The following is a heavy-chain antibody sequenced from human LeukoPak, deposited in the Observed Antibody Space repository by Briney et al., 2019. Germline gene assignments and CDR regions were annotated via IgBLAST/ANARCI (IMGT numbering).Heavy chain of an antibody. Sequence: ASVKVSCKASGGTFSSYAISWVRQAPGQGLEWMGGNIPIFGTAHYAQKFQSRVTITADKTTSTAYMELSSLRYEDTAVYYCARRTLDCSSTSCSYYFDYWGQGTLVTVSS. V-gene: IGHV1-69*06. D-gene: IGHD2-2*01. CDR2: NIPIFGTA. J-gene: IGHJ4*02. CDR3: ARRTLDCSSTSCSYYFDY. CDR1: GGTFSSYA.